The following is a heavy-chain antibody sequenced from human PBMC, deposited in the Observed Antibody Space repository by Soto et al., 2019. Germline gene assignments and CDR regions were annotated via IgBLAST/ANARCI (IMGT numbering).Heavy chain of an antibody. CDR1: GGSISSGDNY. CDR3: ARGGTTTRAGRSGMDV. D-gene: IGHD1-1*01. Sequence: SETLSLTCTLSGGSISSGDNYWSWIRQPPGKGLEWIGYIYYSGSTYYNPSLKSRVTISVDTSKNQFSLKLSSVTDADTAVYYCARGGTTTRAGRSGMDVWGQGTTVTVSS. J-gene: IGHJ6*02. V-gene: IGHV4-30-4*01. CDR2: IYYSGST.